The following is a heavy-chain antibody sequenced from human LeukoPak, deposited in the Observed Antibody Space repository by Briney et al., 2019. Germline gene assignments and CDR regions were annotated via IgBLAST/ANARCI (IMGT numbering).Heavy chain of an antibody. V-gene: IGHV3-11*01. D-gene: IGHD3-3*01. CDR1: GFTFDDYG. J-gene: IGHJ4*02. Sequence: PGGSLRLSCAASGFTFDDYGMSWVRHAPGKGLEWVSYISSSGSTIYYADSVKGRFTISRDNAKNSLYLQMNSPRAEDTALYYCARGGITIFGVVIHYFDYWGQGTLVTASS. CDR2: ISSSGSTI. CDR3: ARGGITIFGVVIHYFDY.